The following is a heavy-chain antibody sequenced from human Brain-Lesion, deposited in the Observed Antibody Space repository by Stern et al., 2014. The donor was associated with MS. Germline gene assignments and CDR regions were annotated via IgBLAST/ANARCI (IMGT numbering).Heavy chain of an antibody. CDR2: IKPNSGGT. Sequence: QVQLGQSGAEVKKPGASVKVSCKASGYTFTGYYMYWVRQAPGQGLEWMGWIKPNSGGTHYAQKFQGRVTMTRDTSITTAYMELSRLRSDDTAVYYCARGYYGSGRPQKGMDVWGQGTTVTVSS. V-gene: IGHV1-2*02. CDR1: GYTFTGYY. J-gene: IGHJ6*02. CDR3: ARGYYGSGRPQKGMDV. D-gene: IGHD3-10*01.